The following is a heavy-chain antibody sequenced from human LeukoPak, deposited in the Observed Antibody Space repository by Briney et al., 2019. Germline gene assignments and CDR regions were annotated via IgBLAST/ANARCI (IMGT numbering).Heavy chain of an antibody. CDR2: IYSDGNT. D-gene: IGHD3-10*01. CDR1: GFTVSNSY. Sequence: GGSLRLSCAASGFTVSNSYMSWVRQAPGKGLEWVSVIYSDGNTFYADSVQGRFIISRDNSENTLYVQMNSLRVEDTAVYYCARSGVPRSWDYWGQGTLVTVSS. J-gene: IGHJ4*02. CDR3: ARSGVPRSWDY. V-gene: IGHV3-53*01.